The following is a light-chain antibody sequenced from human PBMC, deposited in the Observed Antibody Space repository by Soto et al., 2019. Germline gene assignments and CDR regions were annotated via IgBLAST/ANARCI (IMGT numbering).Light chain of an antibody. V-gene: IGKV3-20*01. CDR2: GAS. J-gene: IGKJ1*01. CDR1: QSVSSSY. CDR3: QKKGSSRT. Sequence: EIVLTQSPGTLSLSPGERATLSCRASQSVSSSYLAWYQQKPGQAPRLLIYGASSRATGIPDRFSGSGSGKDFTLTISRLEPEDFEVYYCQKKGSSRTLGKGTKGDIK.